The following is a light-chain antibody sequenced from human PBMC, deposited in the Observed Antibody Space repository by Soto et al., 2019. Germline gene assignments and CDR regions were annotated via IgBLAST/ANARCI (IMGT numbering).Light chain of an antibody. CDR1: NSDVGSSFS. V-gene: IGLV2-14*01. J-gene: IGLJ1*01. CDR2: EVN. Sequence: QSVLTQLDSVSGSPGQSISFSCAVSNSDVGSSFSLSWYRQHPGKAPQLIIYEVNKRPSGVSNRFSGPKSGNTASLTISGLQPDDEADYYCCFFTGTASQYVFGPGTKVTVL. CDR3: CFFTGTASQYV.